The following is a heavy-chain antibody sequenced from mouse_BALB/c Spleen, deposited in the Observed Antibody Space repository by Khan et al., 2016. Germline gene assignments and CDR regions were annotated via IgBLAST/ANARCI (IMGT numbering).Heavy chain of an antibody. J-gene: IGHJ3*01. CDR2: INPGSGGT. CDR1: GYAFTNYL. Sequence: QVQLKESGAELVRPGTSVKVSCKASGYAFTNYLIEWVKQRPGQGLEWIGVINPGSGGTNYNDKFKGKSTLTADQSSSTAYMQLSSLTSDDSAVYYCARADYYGSSGAYWGQGTLVTVSA. D-gene: IGHD1-1*01. CDR3: ARADYYGSSGAY. V-gene: IGHV1-54*01.